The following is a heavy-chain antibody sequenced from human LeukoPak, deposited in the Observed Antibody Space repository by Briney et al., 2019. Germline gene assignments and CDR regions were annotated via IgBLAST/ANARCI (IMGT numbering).Heavy chain of an antibody. CDR3: ARGGSYFVH. V-gene: IGHV3-48*04. J-gene: IGHJ4*02. CDR1: GFTFSSHW. CDR2: ISTSGSTI. Sequence: GGSLRLSCAASGFTFSSHWMTWVRQAPGKGLEWVSHISTSGSTINYADSVKGRFTISRDNAMNSLYLQMSSLRAEDTAIYYCARGGSYFVHWGQGTLVTVSS. D-gene: IGHD3-16*01.